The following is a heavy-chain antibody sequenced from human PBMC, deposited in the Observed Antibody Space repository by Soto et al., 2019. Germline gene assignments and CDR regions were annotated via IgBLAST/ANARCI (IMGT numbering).Heavy chain of an antibody. CDR2: ISYDGSNK. CDR3: ARDLSIAVAGSH. D-gene: IGHD6-19*01. V-gene: IGHV3-30-3*01. Sequence: QVQLVESGGGVVQPGRSLRLSCAASGFTFSSYAMHWVRQAPGKGLEWVAVISYDGSNKYYADSVKGRFTISRDNSKNTLYLQMNSLRAEDTAVYYCARDLSIAVAGSHWGQGTMVTVSS. J-gene: IGHJ3*01. CDR1: GFTFSSYA.